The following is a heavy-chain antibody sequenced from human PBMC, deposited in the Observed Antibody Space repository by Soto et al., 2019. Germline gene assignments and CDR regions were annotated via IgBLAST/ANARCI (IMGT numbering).Heavy chain of an antibody. Sequence: QVQLQESGPGLVKPSETLSLTCTVSGGSINSYYWSWIRQPPGKGLEWIGYIYYSGSTNYNPSLKSRVTISVDTSKNQFSLKLSSVTAADTAVYYCARGSPSPYSSGWFDYWGQGTLVTVSS. V-gene: IGHV4-59*01. J-gene: IGHJ4*02. CDR1: GGSINSYY. CDR2: IYYSGST. CDR3: ARGSPSPYSSGWFDY. D-gene: IGHD6-19*01.